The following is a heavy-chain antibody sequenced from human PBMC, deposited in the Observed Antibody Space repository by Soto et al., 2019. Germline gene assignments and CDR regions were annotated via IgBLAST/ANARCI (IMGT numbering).Heavy chain of an antibody. CDR1: GFTLSSYA. J-gene: IGHJ4*02. V-gene: IGHV3-23*01. Sequence: PGGSLRLSCAASGFTLSSYAMSWVRQAPGKGLEWVSAISGSGSSTYYADSVKGRFTISRDNSKNTLYLQMNSLRAEDTAVYYFANDTNVDRYGYYFDCWRKGAMVTASS. CDR3: ANDTNVDRYGYYFDC. CDR2: ISGSGSST. D-gene: IGHD1-1*01.